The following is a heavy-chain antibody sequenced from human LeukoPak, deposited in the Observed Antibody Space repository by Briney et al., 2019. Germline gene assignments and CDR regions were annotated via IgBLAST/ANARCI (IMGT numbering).Heavy chain of an antibody. CDR1: GGSFSGYY. CDR2: INHSGST. Sequence: PSETLSLTCAVYGGSFSGYYWSWIRQPPGKGLEWIGEINHSGSTNYNPSLKSRVTISVDTSKNQFSPKLSSVTAADTAVYYCAILWFGEAHAFDIWGQGTMVTVSS. J-gene: IGHJ3*02. V-gene: IGHV4-34*01. CDR3: AILWFGEAHAFDI. D-gene: IGHD3-10*01.